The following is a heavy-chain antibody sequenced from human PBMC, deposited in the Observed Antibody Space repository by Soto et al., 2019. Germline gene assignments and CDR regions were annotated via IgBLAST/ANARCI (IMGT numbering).Heavy chain of an antibody. Sequence: PGGSLSLSCAASGFTASSNYMSWVRQPPGKGLEWVSVIYSSGSTYYADSMKGRFTISRNNSKNTLYLQMNTLRAEDTAVYYCAREVPQGDAFDIWGQGTMVTVSS. CDR3: AREVPQGDAFDI. V-gene: IGHV3-66*01. CDR1: GFTASSNY. CDR2: IYSSGST. J-gene: IGHJ3*02.